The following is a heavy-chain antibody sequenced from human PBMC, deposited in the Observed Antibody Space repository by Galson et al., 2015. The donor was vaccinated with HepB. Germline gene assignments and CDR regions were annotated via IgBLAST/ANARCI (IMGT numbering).Heavy chain of an antibody. V-gene: IGHV3-74*01. CDR1: GFTFSSYW. CDR2: INSDGSST. J-gene: IGHJ4*02. CDR3: ARDGYDFWSGYLFDY. D-gene: IGHD3-3*01. Sequence: SLRLSCAASGFTFSSYWMHWVRQAPGKGLVWVSRINSDGSSTSYADSVKGRFTISRDNAKNTLYLQMNSLRAEDTAVYYCARDGYDFWSGYLFDYWGQGTLVTVSS.